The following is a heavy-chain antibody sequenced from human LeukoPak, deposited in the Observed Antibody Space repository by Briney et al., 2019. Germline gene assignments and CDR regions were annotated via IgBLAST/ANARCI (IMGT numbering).Heavy chain of an antibody. CDR3: TVRSSI. Sequence: GGSLRLSCVASGLTFSNVWMSWLRQAPGKGLEWVGRIHTNIDGGIIDYAAPVRGRFTISRDDSKNTLYLQMSSLKTEDTAMYYCTVRSSIWGQGTLVTVSS. D-gene: IGHD6-13*01. CDR1: GLTFSNVW. V-gene: IGHV3-15*01. CDR2: IHTNIDGGII. J-gene: IGHJ4*02.